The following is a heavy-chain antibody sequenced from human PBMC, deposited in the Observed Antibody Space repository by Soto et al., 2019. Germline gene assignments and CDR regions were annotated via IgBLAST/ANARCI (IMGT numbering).Heavy chain of an antibody. CDR3: ARVVGATTGGGWFDP. CDR1: GGSLSGYY. D-gene: IGHD1-26*01. Sequence: QVQLQQWGAGLLKPSETLSLTCAVYGGSLSGYYWSWIRQPPGKGLEWIGEINHTGSTNYKASLKSRLTLSVAPSKNQFSLNLRSVTAADTAVYYCARVVGATTGGGWFDPWGQGTLVIVSS. V-gene: IGHV4-34*01. CDR2: INHTGST. J-gene: IGHJ5*02.